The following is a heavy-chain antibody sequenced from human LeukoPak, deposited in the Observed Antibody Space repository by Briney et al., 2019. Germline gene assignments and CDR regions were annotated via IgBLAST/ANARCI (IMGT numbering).Heavy chain of an antibody. D-gene: IGHD5-18*01. CDR2: IYYSGST. CDR3: ATNPDTAMAFDY. J-gene: IGHJ4*02. V-gene: IGHV4-59*12. CDR1: GGSISSYY. Sequence: SETLSLTCTVSGGSISSYYWSWIRQPPGKGLEWIGYIYYSGSTNYNPFLKSRVTISVDTSKSQFSLKLSSVTAADTAVYYCATNPDTAMAFDYWGQGTLVTVSS.